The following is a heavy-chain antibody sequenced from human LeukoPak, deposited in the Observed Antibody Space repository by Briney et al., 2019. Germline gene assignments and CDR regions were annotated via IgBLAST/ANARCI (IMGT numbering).Heavy chain of an antibody. D-gene: IGHD1-26*01. CDR3: ARRHKHYYQIDY. CDR1: GYTFTSYY. V-gene: IGHV1-46*01. J-gene: IGHJ4*02. Sequence: ASVKVSCKASGYTFTSYYIHWVRQAPGQGLEWMGIINPSGGSTSYAQKFQGRVTMTRDTSTTTVYMELSSLRSDDTAVFYCARRHKHYYQIDYWGQGTLVTVSS. CDR2: INPSGGST.